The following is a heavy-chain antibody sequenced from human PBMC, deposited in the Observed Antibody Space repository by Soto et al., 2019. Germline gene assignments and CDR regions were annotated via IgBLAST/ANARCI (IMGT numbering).Heavy chain of an antibody. Sequence: EVQLVESGGGLVKPGGSLGLSCEASGLTFSNAWMSWVRQAQGKGLEWVGGIKRKTDGGTTDYAAPVKGRFTISRDDSKNTLYLQMNSLKTEDTAVYYCTTDSKGIAVAGGPYWYFDLWGRGTLVTVSS. CDR1: GLTFSNAW. V-gene: IGHV3-15*01. CDR3: TTDSKGIAVAGGPYWYFDL. D-gene: IGHD6-19*01. J-gene: IGHJ2*01. CDR2: IKRKTDGGTT.